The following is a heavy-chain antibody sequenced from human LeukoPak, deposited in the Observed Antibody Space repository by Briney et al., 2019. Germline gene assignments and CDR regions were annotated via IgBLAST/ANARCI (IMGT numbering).Heavy chain of an antibody. Sequence: SQTLSLTCTVSGGSISSGGYYWSWIRQHPGKGLEWIGYIYYSGSTYYNPSLKSRVTISVDTSKNQFSLKLSSVTAADTAVYYCAGRGSWLFDYWGQGTLVTVSS. J-gene: IGHJ4*02. CDR3: AGRGSWLFDY. CDR2: IYYSGST. V-gene: IGHV4-31*03. D-gene: IGHD6-13*01. CDR1: GGSISSGGYY.